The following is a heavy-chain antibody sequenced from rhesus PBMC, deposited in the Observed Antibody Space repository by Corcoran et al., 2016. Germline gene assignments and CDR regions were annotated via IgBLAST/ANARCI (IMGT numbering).Heavy chain of an antibody. V-gene: IGHV1-111*02. Sequence: EVQLVQSGAEVKKPGASVKISCTASGYTFTDYYLHWVRQAPGKGVEWMGRVDPDDGEAIHATKFQDRVTITAETSTDTAYLELSSLRSEDTAVYYCATGGSKSLDYWGQGVLVTVSS. D-gene: IGHD4-23*01. CDR1: GYTFTDYY. CDR2: VDPDDGEA. CDR3: ATGGSKSLDY. J-gene: IGHJ4*01.